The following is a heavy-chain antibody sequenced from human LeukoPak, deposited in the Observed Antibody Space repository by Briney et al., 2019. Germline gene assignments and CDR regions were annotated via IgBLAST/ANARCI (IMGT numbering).Heavy chain of an antibody. J-gene: IGHJ5*02. CDR3: ARRRNEYQLLFRGWFDP. CDR2: INHSGST. V-gene: IGHV4-34*01. D-gene: IGHD2-2*01. CDR1: GGSFSGYY. Sequence: SETPSLTCAVCGGSFSGYYWSWIRQPPGKGLEWIGEINHSGSTNYNPSLKSRVTISVDTSKNQFSLKLSSVTAADTAVYYCARRRNEYQLLFRGWFDPWGQGTLVTVSS.